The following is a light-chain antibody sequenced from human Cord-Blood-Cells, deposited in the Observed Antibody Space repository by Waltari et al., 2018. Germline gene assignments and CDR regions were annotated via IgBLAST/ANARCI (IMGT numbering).Light chain of an antibody. J-gene: IGLJ3*02. CDR2: DNN. Sequence: QSVLTQPPSVSAAPGQKVTISCSGSSSNIGNNYVSWYQQLPGTAPKRLIYDNNKRTSGIPDRFSGSKSGTSATLGITGLQTGDEADYYCGTWDSSLSAGVFGGGTKLTVL. CDR1: SSNIGNNY. V-gene: IGLV1-51*01. CDR3: GTWDSSLSAGV.